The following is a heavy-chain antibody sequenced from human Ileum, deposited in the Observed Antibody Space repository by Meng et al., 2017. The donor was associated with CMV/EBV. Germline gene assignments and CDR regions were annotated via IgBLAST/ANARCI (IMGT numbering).Heavy chain of an antibody. J-gene: IGHJ6*02. D-gene: IGHD5-12*01. V-gene: IGHV3-23*03. CDR3: HVGGYDMMYYYGTDV. CDR1: GFMFRKYV. Sequence: GESLKISCAASGFMFRKYVMSWARQAPGKGLEWVSVIHTGGNSTYYADSVKGRFTVSRDISKNTLYLQMNSLRAEDTAVYYCHVGGYDMMYYYGTDVWGQGTTVTVSS. CDR2: IHTGGNST.